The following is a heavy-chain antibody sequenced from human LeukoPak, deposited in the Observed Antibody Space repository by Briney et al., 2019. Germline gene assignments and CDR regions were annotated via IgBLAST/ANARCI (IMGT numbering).Heavy chain of an antibody. V-gene: IGHV1-3*01. Sequence: ASVKVSCKASGYTFTSYAMHWVRQAPGQRLEWMGWINAGNGNTKYSQKFQGRVTITRDTSAGTAYMELSSLRSEDTAVYYCARARYCSGGSCYGRVWFDPWGQGTLVTVSS. J-gene: IGHJ5*02. CDR3: ARARYCSGGSCYGRVWFDP. CDR1: GYTFTSYA. D-gene: IGHD2-15*01. CDR2: INAGNGNT.